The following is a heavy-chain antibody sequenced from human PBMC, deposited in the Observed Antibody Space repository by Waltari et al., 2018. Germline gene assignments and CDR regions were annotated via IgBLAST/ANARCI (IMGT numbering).Heavy chain of an antibody. Sequence: QVQLVQSGAEVKKPGSSVKVSCKASGGTFSSDGISWVRQAPGQGLEWMGGINPFFGAPNYAQKFQGRVTITADESTSTAYMDVSSLTSEDTAVYYCARDVTTVTTGAYFDYWGQGTLVIVSS. CDR1: GGTFSSDG. V-gene: IGHV1-69*01. D-gene: IGHD4-17*01. CDR3: ARDVTTVTTGAYFDY. CDR2: INPFFGAP. J-gene: IGHJ4*01.